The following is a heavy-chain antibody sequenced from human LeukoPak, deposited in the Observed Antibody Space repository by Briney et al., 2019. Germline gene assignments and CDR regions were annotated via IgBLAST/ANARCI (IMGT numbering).Heavy chain of an antibody. CDR1: GFIFNSYA. D-gene: IGHD3-16*02. CDR2: ITSSGNNI. V-gene: IGHV3-64*02. J-gene: IGHJ4*02. Sequence: GGSPRLSCAASGFIFNSYAMHWVRQAPGRGLEYVSAITSSGNNIFYADSVKGRFTISRDNSKNTLYLQMGSLRAEDMAVYYCTRGPGYDYVWGSFRADYWGQGTLVTVSS. CDR3: TRGPGYDYVWGSFRADY.